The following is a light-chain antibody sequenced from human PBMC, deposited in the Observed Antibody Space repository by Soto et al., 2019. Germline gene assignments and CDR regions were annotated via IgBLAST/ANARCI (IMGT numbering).Light chain of an antibody. CDR3: QQYNNWPLT. V-gene: IGKV3-15*01. CDR2: GAS. J-gene: IGKJ5*01. CDR1: QSIGGN. Sequence: EIVMTQSPATLSVSPGERATLSCRASQSIGGNLAWYQQKPGQAPRLLIFGASTRATGIPARFSGSGSGTEFTLTISSLQSEDFAVYYCQQYNNWPLTFGQGTRLEIK.